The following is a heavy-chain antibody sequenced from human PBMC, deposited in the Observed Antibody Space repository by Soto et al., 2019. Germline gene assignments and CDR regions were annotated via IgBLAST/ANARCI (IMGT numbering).Heavy chain of an antibody. CDR2: INAGNGNT. CDR1: GYTFTSYA. CDR3: ARLTIRGYSISYYFDY. Sequence: ASVKVSCKASGYTFTSYAMHWVRQAPGQRLEWMGWINAGNGNTKYSQKFQGRVTITRDTSASTAYMELSSLRSEDTAVYYCARLTIRGYSISYYFDYWGQGTLVTVSS. J-gene: IGHJ4*02. D-gene: IGHD6-6*01. V-gene: IGHV1-3*01.